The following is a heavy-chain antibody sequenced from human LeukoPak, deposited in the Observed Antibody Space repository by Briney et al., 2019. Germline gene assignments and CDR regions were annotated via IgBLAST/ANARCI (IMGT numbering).Heavy chain of an antibody. J-gene: IGHJ4*02. CDR2: IYYSGST. D-gene: IGHD2-15*01. Sequence: SETLSLTCTVSGGSISSGDYYWSWIRQPLGKGLEWIGYIYYSGSTYYNPSLKSRVTISVDTSKNQFSLKLSSVTAADTAVYYCARDQRYCSGGSCCSPTLGTDYWGQGTLVTVSS. V-gene: IGHV4-30-4*01. CDR1: GGSISSGDYY. CDR3: ARDQRYCSGGSCCSPTLGTDY.